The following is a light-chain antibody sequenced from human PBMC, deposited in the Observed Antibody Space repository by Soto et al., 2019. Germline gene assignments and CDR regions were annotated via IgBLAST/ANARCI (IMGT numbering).Light chain of an antibody. V-gene: IGLV2-14*01. CDR2: DVS. Sequence: QSALTQPASVSGSPGQSITISCTGTSSDVGAYNYVSWFQQHPGKAPKLMIYDVSNRPSGVSNRFSGSKSGNTASLTISGLQAEDEADYYGCPDPPRAPYVSGMGTMVP. CDR1: SSDVGAYNY. J-gene: IGLJ1*01. CDR3: CPDPPRAPYV.